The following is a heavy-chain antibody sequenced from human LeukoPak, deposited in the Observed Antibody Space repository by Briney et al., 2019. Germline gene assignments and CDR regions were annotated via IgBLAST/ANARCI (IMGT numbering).Heavy chain of an antibody. V-gene: IGHV3-23*01. D-gene: IGHD3-9*01. Sequence: PGGSLRLSCAASGFTFSSYAMSWVRQAPGKGLEWVSAISGSGGSTYYADSAKGRFTISRDNSKNTLYLQMNSLRAEDTAVYYCAKALRVEGIFYYYYGMDVWGQGTTVTVSS. J-gene: IGHJ6*02. CDR3: AKALRVEGIFYYYYGMDV. CDR2: ISGSGGST. CDR1: GFTFSSYA.